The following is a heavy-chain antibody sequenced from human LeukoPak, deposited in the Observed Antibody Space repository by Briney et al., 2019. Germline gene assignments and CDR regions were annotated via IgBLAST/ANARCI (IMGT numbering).Heavy chain of an antibody. J-gene: IGHJ4*02. Sequence: ASVKVSCKASGYTFSNYDINWVRQATGQGLEWMGYMNPNSGHTVYAQKFQGRVTMTEDTSTDTAYMELSSLRSEDTAVYYCATDSGGYSSGWYSNDYWGQGTLVTVSS. CDR1: GYTFSNYD. D-gene: IGHD6-19*01. V-gene: IGHV1-8*01. CDR2: MNPNSGHT. CDR3: ATDSGGYSSGWYSNDY.